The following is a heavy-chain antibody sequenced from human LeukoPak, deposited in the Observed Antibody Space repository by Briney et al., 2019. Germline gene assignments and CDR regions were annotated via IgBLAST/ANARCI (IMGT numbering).Heavy chain of an antibody. CDR3: ARDLGSGWYDFDY. CDR2: INPNSGGT. CDR1: GYTFTGYY. V-gene: IGHV1-2*02. Sequence: ASVTVSCKASGYTFTGYYMHWVRQAPGQGLEWMGWINPNSGGTNYAQKFEGRVTMTRDTSISTAYMELSGLRSDDTAVYYCARDLGSGWYDFDYWGQGTLVTVSS. D-gene: IGHD6-19*01. J-gene: IGHJ4*02.